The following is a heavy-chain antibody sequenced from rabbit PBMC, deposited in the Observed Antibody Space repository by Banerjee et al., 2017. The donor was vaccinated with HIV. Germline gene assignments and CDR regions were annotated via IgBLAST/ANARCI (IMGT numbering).Heavy chain of an antibody. Sequence: QQQLVESGGDLVKPGASLTLTCTASGLDFSSSYWICWVRQAPGKGLEWIACIGAGSSGNTYYASWAKGRFTISKTSSTTVTLRMTSLTAADTATYFCARGESTDFYYGLWGQGTLVTVS. CDR2: IGAGSSGNT. D-gene: IGHD1-1*01. V-gene: IGHV1S45*01. CDR3: ARGESTDFYYGL. J-gene: IGHJ4*01. CDR1: GLDFSSSYW.